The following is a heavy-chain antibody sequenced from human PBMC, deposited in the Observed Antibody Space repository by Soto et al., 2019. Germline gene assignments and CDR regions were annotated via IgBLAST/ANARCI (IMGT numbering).Heavy chain of an antibody. CDR3: ESRYDSSGYHDY. Sequence: QVQLQESGPGLVKPSGTLSLTCAVSGGSISSSNWGSGVRQPPGKGLEWIGEIYHSGSTNYNPSLKSRVTISVDKSKNQFSLKLSSVTAADTAVYYCESRYDSSGYHDYWGQGTLVTVSS. V-gene: IGHV4-4*02. CDR1: GGSISSSNW. CDR2: IYHSGST. J-gene: IGHJ4*02. D-gene: IGHD3-22*01.